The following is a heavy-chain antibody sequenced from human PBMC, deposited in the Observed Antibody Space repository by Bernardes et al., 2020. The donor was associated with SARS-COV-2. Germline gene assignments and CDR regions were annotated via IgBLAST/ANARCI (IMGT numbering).Heavy chain of an antibody. V-gene: IGHV3-66*02. CDR3: AREFEEEDNWNYFDY. CDR2: ISSGGGT. D-gene: IGHD2-15*01. J-gene: IGHJ4*02. CDR1: GFTVGYNY. Sequence: GSLRLSCTASGFTVGYNYMSWVRQTPGKGLEWVSVISSGGGTKYADSVKGRFTISRDNSKNLLYLQMNSLRAEDTAVYYCAREFEEEDNWNYFDYWGQGTLVTVSS.